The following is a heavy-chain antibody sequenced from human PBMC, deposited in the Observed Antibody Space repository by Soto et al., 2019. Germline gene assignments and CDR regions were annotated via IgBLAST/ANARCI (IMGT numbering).Heavy chain of an antibody. D-gene: IGHD2-8*02. J-gene: IGHJ4*02. CDR3: ARDWWRTATYS. Sequence: EVQLVYSGGGLIQPGGSLRLTCAASGFSFSDSKMNWVRQVPGKGLQWLSFITASSSDVRYAESVEGRFTVSRDNAKNSRYLQMNSLRAEDTAVYYCARDWWRTATYSWGQGTLVTVSS. V-gene: IGHV3-48*01. CDR1: GFSFSDSK. CDR2: ITASSSDV.